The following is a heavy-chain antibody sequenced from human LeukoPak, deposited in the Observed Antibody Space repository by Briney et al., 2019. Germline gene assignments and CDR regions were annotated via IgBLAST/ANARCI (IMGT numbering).Heavy chain of an antibody. CDR1: GYTFTGYY. CDR3: ASRIAYYYDSSGYYPY. CDR2: INPNSGGT. J-gene: IGHJ4*02. D-gene: IGHD3-22*01. Sequence: ASVKVSCKASGYTFTGYYMHWVRQAPGQGLEWMGRINPNSGGTNYAQKFQGRVTMTRDTSISTAYMELSSLRSEDTAVYYCASRIAYYYDSSGYYPYWGQGTLVTVSS. V-gene: IGHV1-2*06.